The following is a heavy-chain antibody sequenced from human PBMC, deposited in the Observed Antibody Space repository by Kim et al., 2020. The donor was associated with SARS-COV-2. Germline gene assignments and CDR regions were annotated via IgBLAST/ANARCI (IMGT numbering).Heavy chain of an antibody. CDR2: SSGSGGST. V-gene: IGHV3-23*01. CDR1: GFTFSSYA. J-gene: IGHJ5*02. Sequence: GGSLRLSCAASGFTFSSYAMSWVRQAPGKGLEWVSASSGSGGSTYYADSVKGRFTISRDNSKGTLYLQMNSLRADDTAVYYCAGPGGTYSSGWYWFDPWGQGPLVTVS. CDR3: AGPGGTYSSGWYWFDP. D-gene: IGHD6-19*01.